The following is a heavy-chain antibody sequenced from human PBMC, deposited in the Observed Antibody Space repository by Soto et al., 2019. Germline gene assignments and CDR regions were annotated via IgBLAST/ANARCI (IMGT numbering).Heavy chain of an antibody. J-gene: IGHJ6*02. CDR2: ISSGSEYI. Sequence: EVQLVESGGGLVKPRGSLRLSCAASGFTFSTTGMNWVRQAPGKGLEWVSSISSGSEYIFHADSVKGRLTTSRDNAKNSVYLQMNNLRVEDTAVYYCAKDVAAGSVLDVWGQGTTVTVSS. V-gene: IGHV3-21*02. CDR1: GFTFSTTG. D-gene: IGHD6-13*01. CDR3: AKDVAAGSVLDV.